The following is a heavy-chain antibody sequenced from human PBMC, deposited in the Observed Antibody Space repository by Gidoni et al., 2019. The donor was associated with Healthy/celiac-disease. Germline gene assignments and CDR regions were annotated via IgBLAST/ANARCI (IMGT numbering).Heavy chain of an antibody. V-gene: IGHV4-59*01. CDR1: GGSISSYY. Sequence: QVQLQESGPGLVKPSETLSLTCTVSGGSISSYYWSWIRQPPGKGLEWIGYIYYSGGTNYNPSLKSRVTISVDTSKNQFSLKLSSVTAADTAVYYCARRSTYSMNLDYWGQGTLVTVSS. D-gene: IGHD2-15*01. J-gene: IGHJ4*02. CDR2: IYYSGGT. CDR3: ARRSTYSMNLDY.